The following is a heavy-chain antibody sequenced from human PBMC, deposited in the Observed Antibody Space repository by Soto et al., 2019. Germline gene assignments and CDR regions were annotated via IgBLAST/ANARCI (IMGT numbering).Heavy chain of an antibody. D-gene: IGHD2-15*01. CDR3: ARNRPYCSCDKCNSRYFDY. J-gene: IGHJ4*02. Sequence: SQTLSLTCAISGDSVSSNSATWNWIRQSPSRGLEWLGRTYYTSKWYNDYAVSVKSRITINPDTSNNQFSLQLDSVTPEDTAVYYCARNRPYCSCDKCNSRYFDYWGQGALVTVSS. CDR1: GDSVSSNSAT. CDR2: TYYTSKWYN. V-gene: IGHV6-1*01.